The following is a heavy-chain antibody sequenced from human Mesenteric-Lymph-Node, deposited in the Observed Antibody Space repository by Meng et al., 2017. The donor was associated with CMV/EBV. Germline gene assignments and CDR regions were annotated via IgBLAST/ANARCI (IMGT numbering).Heavy chain of an antibody. Sequence: GESLKISCAASGFTFSSNYMSWVRQAPGKGLEWVSVIYSGGSTYYADSVKGRFTISRDNSRNTPYLQMNSLRAEDTAVYYCARDPRALERSGAGMDVWGQGTTVTVSS. CDR2: IYSGGST. V-gene: IGHV3-53*01. D-gene: IGHD3-10*01. CDR1: GFTFSSNY. J-gene: IGHJ6*02. CDR3: ARDPRALERSGAGMDV.